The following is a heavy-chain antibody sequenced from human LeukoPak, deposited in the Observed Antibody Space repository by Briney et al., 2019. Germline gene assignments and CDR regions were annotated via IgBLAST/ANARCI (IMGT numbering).Heavy chain of an antibody. J-gene: IGHJ4*02. CDR3: ARGRPSFYFDY. CDR1: GFTVSSNY. CDR2: IHTDGNT. V-gene: IGHV3-66*01. Sequence: GGSLRLSCAASGFTVSSNYMTWVRQAPGKGLDWVSVIHTDGNTDYADSVKGRFTISTDNSKNTLYLLMNSLRAEDTAVYYCARGRPSFYFDYWGEGTLVTVSS.